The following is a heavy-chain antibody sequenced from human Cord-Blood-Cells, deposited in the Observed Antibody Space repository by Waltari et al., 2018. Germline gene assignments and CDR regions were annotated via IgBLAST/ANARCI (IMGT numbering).Heavy chain of an antibody. V-gene: IGHV4-4*02. CDR1: GGSISSSNW. D-gene: IGHD2-2*01. Sequence: QVQLQESGPGLVKPSGTLSLTCAVSGGSISSSNWWSWVRQPPGKGLEWIGEIYHGGSTNYNPSLKSRVTISVDKSKNQFSLKLSSVTAADTAVYYCARWRRYCSSTSCSKNWYFDLWGRGTLVTVSS. CDR2: IYHGGST. CDR3: ARWRRYCSSTSCSKNWYFDL. J-gene: IGHJ2*01.